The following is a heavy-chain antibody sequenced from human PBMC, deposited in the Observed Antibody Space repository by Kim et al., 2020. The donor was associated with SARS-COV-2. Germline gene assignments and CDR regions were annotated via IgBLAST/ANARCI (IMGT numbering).Heavy chain of an antibody. D-gene: IGHD2-2*01. Sequence: GGSLRLSCAASGFTFSSYWMSWVRQAPGKGLEWVANIKQDGSEKYYVDSVKGRFTISRDNAKNSLYLQMNSLRAEDTAVYYCARGGYCSSTSCYSLLYYFDYWGQGTLVTVSS. J-gene: IGHJ4*02. V-gene: IGHV3-7*04. CDR3: ARGGYCSSTSCYSLLYYFDY. CDR2: IKQDGSEK. CDR1: GFTFSSYW.